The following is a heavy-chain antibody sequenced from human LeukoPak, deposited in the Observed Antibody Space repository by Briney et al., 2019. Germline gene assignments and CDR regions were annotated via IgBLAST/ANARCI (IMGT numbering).Heavy chain of an antibody. Sequence: GESLRLSCAASGFTFDDYGMSWVRRAPGKGLEWVSGINWSGVNTGYADSVKGRFTISRDNAKSSLYLQMNNLRVEDTALYYCARPRPHDYYFDLWGQGTLVTVSS. CDR2: INWSGVNT. CDR1: GFTFDDYG. D-gene: IGHD1-1*01. J-gene: IGHJ4*02. V-gene: IGHV3-20*04. CDR3: ARPRPHDYYFDL.